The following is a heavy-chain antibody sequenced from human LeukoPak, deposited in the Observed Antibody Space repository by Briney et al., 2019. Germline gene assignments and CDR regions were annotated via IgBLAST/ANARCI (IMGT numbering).Heavy chain of an antibody. CDR3: ARDLPDFGNNAQWYFDL. J-gene: IGHJ2*01. Sequence: GGSLRLSCAASEFTVSSNYMSWVRQAPGKGLEWVSVLYSGGTTHYSDSVKGRFTISRDNSKNTLYLQMNSLRAEDTAVYYCARDLPDFGNNAQWYFDLWGRGTLVSVFS. D-gene: IGHD2/OR15-2a*01. V-gene: IGHV3-53*01. CDR2: LYSGGTT. CDR1: EFTVSSNY.